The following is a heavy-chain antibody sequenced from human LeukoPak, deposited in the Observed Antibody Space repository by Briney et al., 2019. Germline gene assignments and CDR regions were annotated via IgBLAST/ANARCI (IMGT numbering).Heavy chain of an antibody. J-gene: IGHJ6*03. CDR3: ARASGSYYYYYYMDV. D-gene: IGHD1-26*01. Sequence: SQTLSLTCTVSGGSISSGGYYWGWIRQPPGKGLEWIGYIYYSGSTNYNPSLKSRVTISVDTSKNQFSLKLSSVTAADTAVYYCARASGSYYYYYYMDVWGKGTTVTVSS. V-gene: IGHV4-61*08. CDR2: IYYSGST. CDR1: GGSISSGGYY.